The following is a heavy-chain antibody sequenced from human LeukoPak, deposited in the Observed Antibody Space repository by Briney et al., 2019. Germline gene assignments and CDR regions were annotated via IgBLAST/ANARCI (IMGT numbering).Heavy chain of an antibody. Sequence: GGSLRLSCAASGFTFSSYGMSWVRQAPGKGLEWVSSISSSSSYIYYADSVKGRFTISRDNAKDSLYLQMNSLRAEDTAVYYCARDASSSWLDYWGQGTLVTVSS. V-gene: IGHV3-21*01. D-gene: IGHD6-13*01. CDR3: ARDASSSWLDY. J-gene: IGHJ4*02. CDR1: GFTFSSYG. CDR2: ISSSSSYI.